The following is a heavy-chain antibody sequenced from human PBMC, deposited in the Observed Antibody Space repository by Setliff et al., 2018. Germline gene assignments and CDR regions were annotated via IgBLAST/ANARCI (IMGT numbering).Heavy chain of an antibody. V-gene: IGHV3-21*01. CDR2: ISRSSTYI. Sequence: PGGSLRLSCAASGFTFSTHSMNWVRQAPGKGLEWVSSISRSSTYIYYADSMKGRFTIPRDNAKNSLYLQMNSLRAEDTAVYYCASAGHSGSWFPFDAFHIWGQGTMVTVSS. CDR1: GFTFSTHS. D-gene: IGHD6-13*01. CDR3: ASAGHSGSWFPFDAFHI. J-gene: IGHJ3*02.